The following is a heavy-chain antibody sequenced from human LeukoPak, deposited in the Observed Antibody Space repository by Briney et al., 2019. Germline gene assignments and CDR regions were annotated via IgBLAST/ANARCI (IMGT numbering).Heavy chain of an antibody. CDR2: IYYSGST. J-gene: IGHJ5*02. Sequence: SQTLSLTCTVSGGSISSGGYYWSWIRQHPGKGLEWIGYIYYSGSTYYNPSLKSRVTISVDTSKNQFSLRLSSVTAADTAVYYCARVVVVPANWFDPWGQGTLVTVSS. V-gene: IGHV4-31*03. CDR3: ARVVVVPANWFDP. CDR1: GGSISSGGYY. D-gene: IGHD2-2*01.